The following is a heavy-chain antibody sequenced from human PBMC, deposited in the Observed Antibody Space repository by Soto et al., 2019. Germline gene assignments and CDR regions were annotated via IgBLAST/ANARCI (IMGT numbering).Heavy chain of an antibody. V-gene: IGHV4-61*01. CDR1: DGSVSSGSYY. J-gene: IGHJ4*02. Sequence: SETLSLTCTVSDGSVSSGSYYWTWMRQPPGKGLEWIGYIYSSGSTLYNPSLKSRVIISADTSMNQFSLKLSSVTAADTDVYYSARDSLALFDSWGQGTLVTVSS. CDR2: IYSSGST. CDR3: ARDSLALFDS. D-gene: IGHD5-12*01.